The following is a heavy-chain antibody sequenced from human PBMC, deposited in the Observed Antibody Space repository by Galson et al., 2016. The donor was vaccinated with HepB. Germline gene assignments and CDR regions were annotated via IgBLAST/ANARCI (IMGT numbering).Heavy chain of an antibody. Sequence: SLRLSCAASGFTLTNYGMHWVRQAPGKGLELVAMISYDGSAEYYADSVKGRFTISRDNSENTMYLQMSSLRTEDTAVYYCAKDLWINKWTNYFDYWGQGTLVTVSS. J-gene: IGHJ4*02. CDR3: AKDLWINKWTNYFDY. CDR1: GFTLTNYG. D-gene: IGHD2-21*01. CDR2: ISYDGSAE. V-gene: IGHV3-30*18.